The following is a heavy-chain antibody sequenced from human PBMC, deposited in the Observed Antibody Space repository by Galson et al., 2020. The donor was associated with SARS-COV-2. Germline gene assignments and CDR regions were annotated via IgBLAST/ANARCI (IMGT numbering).Heavy chain of an antibody. Sequence: SQASETLSLTCAVYGGSFSGYYWSWIRQPPGKGLEWIGEINHSGSTNYNPSLKSRVTISVDTSKNQFSLRLSSVTAADTAVYYCARLDFGDYVLDWLDPWGQGTLVTVSS. CDR2: INHSGST. J-gene: IGHJ5*02. D-gene: IGHD4-17*01. CDR3: ARLDFGDYVLDWLDP. CDR1: GGSFSGYY. V-gene: IGHV4-34*01.